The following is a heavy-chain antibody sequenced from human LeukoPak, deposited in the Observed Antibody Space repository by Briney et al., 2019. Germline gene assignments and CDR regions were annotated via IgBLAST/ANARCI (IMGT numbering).Heavy chain of an antibody. Sequence: GGSLTLSCAASGFSFGDSGMHWVRQVPGKGLEWLCLIRGDGFTRFYADSVKGRFTVSRDNSINSLYLQMKSLKTEDTALYYCVKDQPVLAFWGQGVLVSVSS. D-gene: IGHD1-14*01. V-gene: IGHV3-43*02. CDR1: GFSFGDSG. J-gene: IGHJ4*02. CDR3: VKDQPVLAF. CDR2: IRGDGFTR.